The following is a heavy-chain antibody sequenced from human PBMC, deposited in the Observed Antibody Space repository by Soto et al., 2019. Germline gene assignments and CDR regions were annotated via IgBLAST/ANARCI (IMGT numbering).Heavy chain of an antibody. Sequence: QVQLVQSGAEVKKPGSSVKVSCKASGGTFSSYAISWVRQAPGQGLEWMGGIIPIFGTANYAQKFQGRVTITADESTSTAYMELSSLSSEDTAVYYCARDLIVGLLQRTGGAIDIWGQGTMVTVSS. J-gene: IGHJ3*02. CDR3: ARDLIVGLLQRTGGAIDI. D-gene: IGHD3-22*01. V-gene: IGHV1-69*01. CDR2: IIPIFGTA. CDR1: GGTFSSYA.